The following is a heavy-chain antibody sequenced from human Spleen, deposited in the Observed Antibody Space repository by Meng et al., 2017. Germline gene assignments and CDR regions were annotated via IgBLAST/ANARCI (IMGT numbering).Heavy chain of an antibody. J-gene: IGHJ4*02. CDR3: ARSLAVTGSARGYFDS. CDR2: LNPYNGAT. CDR1: GYTFVNHG. V-gene: IGHV1-18*01. Sequence: ASVKVSCKASGYTFVNHGISWVRQAPGQGLEWMGWLNPYNGATNYAPKFQGRVTMTRDTSISTAYMEVNGLRDDDTAVYYCARSLAVTGSARGYFDSWGQGTLVTVSS. D-gene: IGHD6-19*01.